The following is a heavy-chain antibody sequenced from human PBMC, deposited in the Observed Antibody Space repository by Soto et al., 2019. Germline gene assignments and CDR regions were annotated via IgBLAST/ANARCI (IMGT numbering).Heavy chain of an antibody. V-gene: IGHV1-69*01. Sequence: QVQLVQSGAEVKKPGSSVKVSCKASGGTFSNYAISWVRQAPGQGLEWMGGIIPIFGTANYAQKFQGRVTNTADESTRTAYLELSSLRAEATAVYYCARTPGGDCGGYSGGYWGQGTLVTVSS. CDR2: IIPIFGTA. CDR1: GGTFSNYA. D-gene: IGHD2-21*02. CDR3: ARTPGGDCGGYSGGY. J-gene: IGHJ4*02.